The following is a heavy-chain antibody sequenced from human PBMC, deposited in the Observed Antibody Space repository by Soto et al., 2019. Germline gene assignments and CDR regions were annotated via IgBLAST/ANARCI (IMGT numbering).Heavy chain of an antibody. V-gene: IGHV1-46*01. CDR1: GYTFTSYY. Sequence: ASVKVSCKESGYTFTSYYMHWVRQAPGQGLEWMGIINPSGGSTSYAQKFQGRVTMTRDTSTSTVYMELSSLRSEDTAVYYCAEDSGSTRQIHSGLDFWGKGTTVTVSS. D-gene: IGHD2-2*01. CDR3: AEDSGSTRQIHSGLDF. J-gene: IGHJ6*04. CDR2: INPSGGST.